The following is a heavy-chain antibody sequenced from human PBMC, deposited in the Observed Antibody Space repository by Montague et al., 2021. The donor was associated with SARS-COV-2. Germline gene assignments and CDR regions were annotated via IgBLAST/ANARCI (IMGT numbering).Heavy chain of an antibody. CDR3: GRVFAPAGTFDF. V-gene: IGHV6-1*01. Sequence: CAISGDSVSTNNTTWNWVRQSPSGDLEWLGRTYFRSKWYNDYAVSVKSRITINPDTSKNQFSLQLKSMTPKDTAIYFCGRVFAPAGTFDFWGQGTLVTVSS. CDR1: GDSVSTNNTT. CDR2: TYFRSKWYN. D-gene: IGHD6-13*01. J-gene: IGHJ4*02.